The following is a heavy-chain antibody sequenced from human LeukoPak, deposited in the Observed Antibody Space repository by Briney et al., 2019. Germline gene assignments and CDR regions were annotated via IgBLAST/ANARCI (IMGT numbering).Heavy chain of an antibody. D-gene: IGHD3-22*01. CDR2: INHSVST. CDR3: ARTYYYDSSGCPFAY. Sequence: SETLSLTCAVYGGSFSGYYWSWIRQPPGKGLEWIGEINHSVSTNYNPSLKSRVTISGDTSKNQFSLKLSSVTAADTAVYYCARTYYYDSSGCPFAYWGQGTLVTVSS. CDR1: GGSFSGYY. J-gene: IGHJ4*02. V-gene: IGHV4-34*01.